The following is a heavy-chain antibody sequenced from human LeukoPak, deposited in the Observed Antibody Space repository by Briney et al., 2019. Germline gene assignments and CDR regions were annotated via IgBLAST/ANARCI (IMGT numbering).Heavy chain of an antibody. J-gene: IGHJ4*02. V-gene: IGHV3-74*01. Sequence: GGSLRLSCAASGFTFSSFWMHWVRQAPGKGLVWVSRINNDGSTASYADSVKGRVTISRDNAKNTLYLQMNSLRAEDTAVYYCARERARFLEWVGYWGQGTLVTVSS. CDR2: INNDGSTA. CDR1: GFTFSSFW. D-gene: IGHD3-3*01. CDR3: ARERARFLEWVGY.